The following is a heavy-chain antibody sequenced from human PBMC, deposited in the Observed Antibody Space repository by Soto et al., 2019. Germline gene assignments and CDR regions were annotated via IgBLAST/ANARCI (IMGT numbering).Heavy chain of an antibody. D-gene: IGHD3-9*01. CDR3: ARHIPSGYNDAFDI. Sequence: QITLKESGPTLVKPTQTLTLTCTFSGFSLSTSGVGVGWIRQPPGKALEWVTLIYWDDDKRYSPSLKSRITITKDTSKSQGVLTMSNMDPVDTGTYYCARHIPSGYNDAFDIWGQGTRVTVSS. CDR1: GFSLSTSGVG. V-gene: IGHV2-5*02. J-gene: IGHJ3*02. CDR2: IYWDDDK.